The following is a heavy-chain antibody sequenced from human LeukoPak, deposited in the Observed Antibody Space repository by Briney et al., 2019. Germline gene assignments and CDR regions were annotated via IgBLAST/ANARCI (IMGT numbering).Heavy chain of an antibody. D-gene: IGHD1-26*01. CDR2: ISGDGGST. V-gene: IGHV3-43*02. CDR3: AKDRSVGALFDY. CDR1: GFTFDDYA. J-gene: IGHJ4*02. Sequence: GGSLRLSCAASGFTFDDYAMHWVRQAPGKGPEWVSLISGDGGSTYYADSVKGRFTISRDNSKTSLYLQMNSLRTVDTALYYCAKDRSVGALFDYWGQGTLVTVSS.